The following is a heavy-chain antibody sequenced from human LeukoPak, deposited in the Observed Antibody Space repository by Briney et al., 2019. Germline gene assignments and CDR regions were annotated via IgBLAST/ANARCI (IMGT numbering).Heavy chain of an antibody. V-gene: IGHV3-23*01. CDR1: GFTFSSYA. CDR2: ISGSGGST. CDR3: AKGRVCSGGSCYSLSAFDI. J-gene: IGHJ3*02. D-gene: IGHD2-15*01. Sequence: GGSLRLSCAASGFTFSSYAMSWVRQAPGKGLEWVSAISGSGGSTYYADSVKGRFTISRDNSKNTLYLQMNTLRAEDTAVYYCAKGRVCSGGSCYSLSAFDIWGQGTMVTVSS.